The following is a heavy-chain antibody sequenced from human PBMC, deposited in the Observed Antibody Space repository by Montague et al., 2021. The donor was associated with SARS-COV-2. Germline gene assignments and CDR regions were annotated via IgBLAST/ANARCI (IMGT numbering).Heavy chain of an antibody. D-gene: IGHD3-22*01. J-gene: IGHJ3*02. CDR2: ISHSGST. Sequence: SETLSLTCAVYGGSLRGYYWSWIRQPPGEGLLWIAEISHSGSTSYNPSLKSRVTISVDTSKNQFSLRLSSVTAADTAVYYCARISRNSGFVGVFDIWGQGTLVTVSS. CDR1: GGSLRGYY. V-gene: IGHV4-34*01. CDR3: ARISRNSGFVGVFDI.